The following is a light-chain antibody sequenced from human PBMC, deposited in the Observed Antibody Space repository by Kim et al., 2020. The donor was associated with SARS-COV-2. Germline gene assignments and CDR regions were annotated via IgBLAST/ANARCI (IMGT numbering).Light chain of an antibody. J-gene: IGLJ3*02. Sequence: APGQTVSITVGGNNFDVQSVHWYLQKPGQAPVLVISYDTDRPSGIPERFSGSKFDNAATLTISRVEAGDEADYYCQVWDSSSMHWVFGGGTKLTVL. V-gene: IGLV3-21*04. CDR3: QVWDSSSMHWV. CDR2: YDT. CDR1: NFDVQS.